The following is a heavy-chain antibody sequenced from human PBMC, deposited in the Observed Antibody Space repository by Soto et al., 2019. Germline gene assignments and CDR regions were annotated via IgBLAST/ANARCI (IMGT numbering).Heavy chain of an antibody. CDR3: AKAAGRESSSSWSDY. D-gene: IGHD6-13*01. CDR1: GFTFSSYG. Sequence: GGSLRLSCSASGFTFSSYGMHWVRQAPGKGLGCVAVISYDVSNKYYADSVKDRFTTSRDNSKNTLYLQMNSLRAEDTAVYYCAKAAGRESSSSWSDYWGQGTLVTVST. CDR2: ISYDVSNK. J-gene: IGHJ4*02. V-gene: IGHV3-30*18.